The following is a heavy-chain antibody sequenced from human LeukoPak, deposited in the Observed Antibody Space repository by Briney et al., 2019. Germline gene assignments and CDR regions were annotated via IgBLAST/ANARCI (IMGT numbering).Heavy chain of an antibody. D-gene: IGHD3-22*01. Sequence: PSETLSLTSTVSGGSISSYYWSWIRQPPGKGLEWIGYIYYSGSTNYNPSLKSRVTISVDTSKNQFSLKLSSVTAADTAVYYCARDQYYYDSSGYYYDAFDIWGQGTMVTVSS. CDR2: IYYSGST. CDR1: GGSISSYY. V-gene: IGHV4-59*01. CDR3: ARDQYYYDSSGYYYDAFDI. J-gene: IGHJ3*02.